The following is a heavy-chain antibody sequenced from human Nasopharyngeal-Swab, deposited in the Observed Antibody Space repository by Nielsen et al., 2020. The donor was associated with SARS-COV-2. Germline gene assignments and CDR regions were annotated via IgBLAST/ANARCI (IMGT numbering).Heavy chain of an antibody. CDR3: AREDYDTNFDY. CDR1: GYTFTSYY. D-gene: IGHD4-17*01. Sequence: ASVKVSCKASGYTFTSYYMHWVRQAPGQGLEWMGIINPSGGSTSYAKKFQGRVTMTRDTSTSTVYMELSSLRSEDTAVYYCAREDYDTNFDYWGQGTLVTVSS. J-gene: IGHJ4*02. V-gene: IGHV1-46*01. CDR2: INPSGGST.